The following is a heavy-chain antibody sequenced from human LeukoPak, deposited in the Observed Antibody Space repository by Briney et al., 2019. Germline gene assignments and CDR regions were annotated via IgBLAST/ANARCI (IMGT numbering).Heavy chain of an antibody. CDR3: ARAYSSTWYDSPLDY. CDR2: IGTTGDP. J-gene: IGHJ4*02. Sequence: PGGSLRLSCAASGXTFSSYDVHWVRQATGKGLEWVSGIGTTGDPYYPGSVKGRFTISRENAKNSFYLQMNSLRAGDTAVYYCARAYSSTWYDSPLDYWGQGNLVTVSS. V-gene: IGHV3-13*05. CDR1: GXTFSSYD. D-gene: IGHD6-13*01.